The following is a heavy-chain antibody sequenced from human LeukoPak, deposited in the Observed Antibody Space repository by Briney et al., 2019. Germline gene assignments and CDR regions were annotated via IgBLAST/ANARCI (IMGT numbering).Heavy chain of an antibody. CDR3: ARRGRFLEWLLVRSYFDY. Sequence: PSETLSLTCAVYGGSFSGYYWSWIRQPPGKGLEWIGEINRSGSTNYNPSLKSRVTISVDTSKNQFSLKLSSVTAADTAVYYCARRGRFLEWLLVRSYFDYWGQGTLVTVSS. V-gene: IGHV4-34*01. CDR1: GGSFSGYY. CDR2: INRSGST. D-gene: IGHD3-3*01. J-gene: IGHJ4*02.